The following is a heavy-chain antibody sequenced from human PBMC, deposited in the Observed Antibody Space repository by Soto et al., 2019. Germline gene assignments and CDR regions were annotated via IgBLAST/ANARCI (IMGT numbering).Heavy chain of an antibody. CDR2: INPSGGST. J-gene: IGHJ4*02. V-gene: IGHV1-46*01. CDR3: ASELAYCGGDCYSFDY. D-gene: IGHD2-21*02. CDR1: GYTFTSYY. Sequence: ASVKVSCKASGYTFTSYYMHWVRQAPGQGLEWMGIINPSGGSTSYAQKFQGRVTMTRDTSTSTVYMELSSLRSEDTAVYYCASELAYCGGDCYSFDYWGQGTLVTVSS.